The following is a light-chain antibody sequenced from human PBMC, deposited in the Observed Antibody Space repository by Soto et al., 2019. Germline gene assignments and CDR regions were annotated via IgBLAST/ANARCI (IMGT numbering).Light chain of an antibody. CDR1: QSISSSY. CDR2: GAS. J-gene: IGKJ1*01. Sequence: EIVLTQSPGTLSLSPGERATLSCRASQSISSSYLAWYQQKPGQAPRLLIYGASSRATGIPDRISGSGSGTDFTLTISRLEAEDFALYYCQQYGTSTWTFGQGTKVEIK. CDR3: QQYGTSTWT. V-gene: IGKV3-20*01.